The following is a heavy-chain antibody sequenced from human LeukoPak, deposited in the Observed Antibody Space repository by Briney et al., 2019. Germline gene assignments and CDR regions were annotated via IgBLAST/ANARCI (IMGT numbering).Heavy chain of an antibody. CDR1: GFTFSSYS. CDR2: ISSSSSYI. J-gene: IGHJ6*03. CDR3: ARAHGAGGLGYYYMDV. Sequence: GGSLRLSCAASGFTFSSYSMNWVRQAPGKGLEWVSSISSSSSYIYYADSVKGRFTISRDNAKKSLYLQMNSLRAEDTALYYCARAHGAGGLGYYYMDVWGKGTTVTISS. D-gene: IGHD6-19*01. V-gene: IGHV3-21*01.